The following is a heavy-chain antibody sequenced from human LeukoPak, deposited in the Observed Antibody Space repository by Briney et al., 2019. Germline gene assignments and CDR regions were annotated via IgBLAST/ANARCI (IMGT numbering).Heavy chain of an antibody. CDR1: GGSIISYY. V-gene: IGHV4-59*01. J-gene: IGHJ4*02. CDR3: ATGAGYISSWPFDY. Sequence: PSETLSLTCTVSGGSIISYYWTWIRQPPGRRLEWIGYIYYSGSTNYNPSLKSRVTISVDTSKNQFSLKLSSVTAADTAVYYCATGAGYISSWPFDYWGQGTLVTVSX. D-gene: IGHD6-13*01. CDR2: IYYSGST.